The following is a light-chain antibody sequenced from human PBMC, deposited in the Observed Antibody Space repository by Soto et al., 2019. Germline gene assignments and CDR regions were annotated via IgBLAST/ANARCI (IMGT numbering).Light chain of an antibody. CDR1: RTIYSS. Sequence: DIQMTQSPSSLSASVGDRVTITCRASRTIYSSLNWYQQKPGKAPNLLIYTASTLQSGVPARFSGSGSGTEFSLNISGLQRDDVATYYCQQSSSAPFPFGQGNAVEVK. J-gene: IGKJ1*01. V-gene: IGKV1-39*01. CDR2: TAS. CDR3: QQSSSAPFP.